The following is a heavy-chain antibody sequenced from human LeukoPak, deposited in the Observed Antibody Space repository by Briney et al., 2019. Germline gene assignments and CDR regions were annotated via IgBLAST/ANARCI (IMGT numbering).Heavy chain of an antibody. V-gene: IGHV3-66*01. Sequence: PGGSLRLSCAASGFIVSGNHMNWVRLAPGKGLEWVSIVYSVGATYYSDSVKGRFTISRDNAKNSVYLQMDSLRAEDTAVYYCARDPSTWNGYSDYWGQGTLVTVSS. CDR1: GFIVSGNH. CDR3: ARDPSTWNGYSDY. D-gene: IGHD3-3*01. J-gene: IGHJ4*02. CDR2: VYSVGAT.